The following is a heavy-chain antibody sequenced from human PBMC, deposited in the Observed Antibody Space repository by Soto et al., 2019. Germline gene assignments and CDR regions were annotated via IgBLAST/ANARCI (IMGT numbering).Heavy chain of an antibody. V-gene: IGHV3-11*01. D-gene: IGHD6-19*01. CDR3: ARDKLRSGWWQSGAFDI. CDR1: GFTFSDYY. CDR2: ISSSGSTI. Sequence: PGGSLRLSCAASGFTFSDYYMSWIRQAPGKGLEWVSYISSSGSTIYYADSVKGRFTISRDNAKNSLYLQMNSLRAEDTAVYYCARDKLRSGWWQSGAFDIWGQGTMVTVSS. J-gene: IGHJ3*02.